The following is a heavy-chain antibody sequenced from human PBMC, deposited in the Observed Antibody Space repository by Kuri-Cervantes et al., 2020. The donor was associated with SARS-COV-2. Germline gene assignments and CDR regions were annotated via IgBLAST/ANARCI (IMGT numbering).Heavy chain of an antibody. CDR2: ISSSSSYI. CDR3: ARGGYSGYGPFDY. V-gene: IGHV3-21*01. D-gene: IGHD5-12*01. J-gene: IGHJ4*02. CDR1: GFTFSSYS. Sequence: GESLKISCAASGFTFSSYSMNWVRQAPGKGLEWVSSISSSSSYIYYADSVKGRFTISRDNSKNTLYLQMNSLRAEDTAVYYCARGGYSGYGPFDYWGQGTLVTVSS.